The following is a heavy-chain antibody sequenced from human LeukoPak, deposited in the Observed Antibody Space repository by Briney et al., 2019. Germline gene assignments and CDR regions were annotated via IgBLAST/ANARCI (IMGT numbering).Heavy chain of an antibody. Sequence: GGSLRLSCAASGFTFSSYGMHWVRQAPGKGLEWVAVISYDGSNKYYADSVKGRFTISRDNSKNTLYLQMNSLRAEDTAVYYCAYDYPGYWGQGTLVTVSS. D-gene: IGHD4/OR15-4a*01. J-gene: IGHJ4*02. CDR1: GFTFSSYG. V-gene: IGHV3-30*03. CDR2: ISYDGSNK. CDR3: AYDYPGY.